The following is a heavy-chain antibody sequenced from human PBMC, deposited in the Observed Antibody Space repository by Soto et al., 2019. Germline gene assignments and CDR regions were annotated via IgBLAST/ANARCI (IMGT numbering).Heavy chain of an antibody. J-gene: IGHJ4*02. V-gene: IGHV3-33*01. CDR1: GFAFSSYG. CDR2: IWYDGSNK. D-gene: IGHD6-19*01. CDR3: AREGWGRDY. Sequence: QVQLVESGGGVVQPGRSLRLSCAASGFAFSSYGMHWVRQAPDKGLEWVAVIWYDGSNKYYADSVKGRFTISRDNSKNTLYLQMNSLRAEDTAVYYCAREGWGRDYWGQGTLVTVSS.